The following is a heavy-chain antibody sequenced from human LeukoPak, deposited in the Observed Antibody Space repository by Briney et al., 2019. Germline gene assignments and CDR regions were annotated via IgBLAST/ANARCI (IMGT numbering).Heavy chain of an antibody. Sequence: PSETLSLTCTVSGASSSHYYWSWIRQTPERGLEWMGHVHTSGGSTYYPSPKTRFTTSIDTSRSQLSLKLTSVTAADTAVYFCARLGSYHDFWGQGALVTVSS. V-gene: IGHV4-4*09. J-gene: IGHJ4*02. D-gene: IGHD1-26*01. CDR2: VHTSGGS. CDR3: ARLGSYHDF. CDR1: GASSSHYY.